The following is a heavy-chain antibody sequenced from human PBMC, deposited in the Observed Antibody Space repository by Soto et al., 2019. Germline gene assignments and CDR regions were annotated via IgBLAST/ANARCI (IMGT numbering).Heavy chain of an antibody. CDR2: IIPIFGTA. Sequence: QVQLVQSGAEVKKPGSSVKVSCKASGGTFSSYAISWVRQAPGQGLEWMGGIIPIFGTANYAQKFQGRVTLTEDKSTSTAYMDLSSLRSEDTAVYYCARDKVDGGIFDYRGQGTLVTVSS. V-gene: IGHV1-69*06. D-gene: IGHD3-16*01. CDR3: ARDKVDGGIFDY. J-gene: IGHJ4*02. CDR1: GGTFSSYA.